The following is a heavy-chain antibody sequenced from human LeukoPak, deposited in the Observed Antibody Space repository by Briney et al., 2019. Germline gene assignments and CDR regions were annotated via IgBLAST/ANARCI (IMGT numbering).Heavy chain of an antibody. J-gene: IGHJ4*02. CDR2: IHYTGRT. D-gene: IGHD6-19*01. CDR3: ARGYTDGWLIGY. Sequence: SETLSLTCTVSGDSISGYYWSWIRQPPGKGLEWIGNIHYTGRTTYNPSLRGRVTMSVDTSKDRFSLNLSSVTAADTAVYCCARGYTDGWLIGYWGQGTLVTVSS. CDR1: GDSISGYY. V-gene: IGHV4-59*01.